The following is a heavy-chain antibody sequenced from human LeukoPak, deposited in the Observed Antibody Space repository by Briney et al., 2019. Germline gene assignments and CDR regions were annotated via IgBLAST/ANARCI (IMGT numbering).Heavy chain of an antibody. CDR2: ISYDGSNK. J-gene: IGHJ5*02. V-gene: IGHV3-30*18. CDR3: AKVGSDWSFSWFDP. Sequence: PGRSLRLSCAASGFTFSSYGMHWVRQAPGKGLEWVAVISYDGSNKYYADSVKGRFTISRDNSKNTLYLQMNSLRAEDTAVYYCAKVGSDWSFSWFDPWGQGTLVTVSS. D-gene: IGHD3-9*01. CDR1: GFTFSSYG.